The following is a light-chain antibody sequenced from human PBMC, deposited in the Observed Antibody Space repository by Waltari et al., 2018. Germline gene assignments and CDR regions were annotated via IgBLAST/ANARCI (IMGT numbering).Light chain of an antibody. V-gene: IGLV2-14*01. CDR2: GVS. CDR1: SSDVGGSNY. J-gene: IGLJ2*01. Sequence: QSALTQPASVSGSPGQSITISCTGTSSDVGGSNYVSWYQQHPGKAPKRMIHGVSQRPSGVSSRFSGPKSRSTASLTISGLQADDEADYYCSSYTSSSTLVFGGRTKLTVL. CDR3: SSYTSSSTLV.